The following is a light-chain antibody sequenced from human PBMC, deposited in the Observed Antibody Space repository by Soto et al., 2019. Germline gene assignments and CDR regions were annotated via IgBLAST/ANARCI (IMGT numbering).Light chain of an antibody. Sequence: SVLTQPASVSGSPGQSIIISCTGTSSDVGGYNFVSWYQQHPGKAPKVMIYEVSSRPPGVSNRFSGSKSGNTASLTISGLQAEDEADYYCSSYASSRTLYVFGTGTKVTVL. J-gene: IGLJ1*01. CDR1: SSDVGGYNF. V-gene: IGLV2-14*01. CDR3: SSYASSRTLYV. CDR2: EVS.